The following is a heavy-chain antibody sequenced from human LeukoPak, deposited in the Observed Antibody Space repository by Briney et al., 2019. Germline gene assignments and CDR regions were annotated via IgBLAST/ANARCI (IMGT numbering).Heavy chain of an antibody. CDR1: GDSISGGYD. CDR2: SDHSGGT. Sequence: SEXLSLTCAVSGDSISGGYDWGGIRQRPGKGVEWIGHSDHSGGTYYKPSLKRRVTISIDTTKKQFSMIVTSVTAAATAVYYCARQAPYYYDNTGYCLYWGQGILVTVSS. D-gene: IGHD3-22*01. CDR3: ARQAPYYYDNTGYCLY. J-gene: IGHJ4*02. V-gene: IGHV4-38-2*01.